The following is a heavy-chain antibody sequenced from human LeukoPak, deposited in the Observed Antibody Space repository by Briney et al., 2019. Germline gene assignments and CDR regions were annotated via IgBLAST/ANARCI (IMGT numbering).Heavy chain of an antibody. Sequence: AGGSLRLSCAASGFTFSSYGMHWVRQAPGKGLEWVAVISYDGSNKYYADSVKGRFTISRDNSKNTLYLQMNSLRAEDTAVYYCAKGSITMIVVEFDYWGQGTLVTVSS. CDR2: ISYDGSNK. J-gene: IGHJ4*02. CDR3: AKGSITMIVVEFDY. V-gene: IGHV3-30*18. D-gene: IGHD3-22*01. CDR1: GFTFSSYG.